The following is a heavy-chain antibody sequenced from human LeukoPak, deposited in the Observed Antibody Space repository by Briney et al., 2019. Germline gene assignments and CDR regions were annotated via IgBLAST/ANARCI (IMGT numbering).Heavy chain of an antibody. J-gene: IGHJ4*02. CDR3: AKGITVTYSYYFDY. D-gene: IGHD4-17*01. CDR1: GFTFSSYG. V-gene: IGHV3-30*02. Sequence: GGSLRLSCAASGFTFSSYGMHWVRQAPGKGLEWVAFIRYDGSNKYYADSVKGRFTISRDNSKNTLYLQMNSLRAEATAVYYCAKGITVTYSYYFDYWGQGTLVTVSS. CDR2: IRYDGSNK.